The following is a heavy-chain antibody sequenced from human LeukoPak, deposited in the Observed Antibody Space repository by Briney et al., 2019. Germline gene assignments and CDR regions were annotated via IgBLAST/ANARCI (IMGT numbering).Heavy chain of an antibody. V-gene: IGHV1-69*05. CDR3: AREGSQWYYDSSGYPGALGY. D-gene: IGHD3-22*01. Sequence: KVSCKASGGTFSSYAISWVRQAPGQGLEWMGRIIPIFGTANYAQKFQGRVTITTGESTSTAYMELSSLRSEDTAVYYCAREGSQWYYDSSGYPGALGYWGQGTLVTVSS. J-gene: IGHJ4*02. CDR1: GGTFSSYA. CDR2: IIPIFGTA.